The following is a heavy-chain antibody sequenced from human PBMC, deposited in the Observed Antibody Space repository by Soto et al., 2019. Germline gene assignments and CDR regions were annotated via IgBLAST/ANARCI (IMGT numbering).Heavy chain of an antibody. Sequence: PSETLSLTCAVSIGSITSTNWWTWVRQPPGKELEWLGEIYHTGSTNYNPSLKNRVTISVDKSKNQFSLRLFSVTAAYTAIYYCGAHAGATYGPLDYWGRGTLVTVSS. CDR1: IGSITSTNW. V-gene: IGHV4-4*02. CDR2: IYHTGST. D-gene: IGHD4-17*01. J-gene: IGHJ4*02. CDR3: GAHAGATYGPLDY.